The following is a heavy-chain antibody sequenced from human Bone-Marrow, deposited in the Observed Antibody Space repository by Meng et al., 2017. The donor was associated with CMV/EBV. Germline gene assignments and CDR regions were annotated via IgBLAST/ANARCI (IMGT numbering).Heavy chain of an antibody. Sequence: GESLKISCAASGFTFSSYAMHWVRQAPGKGLEWVAVISYDGSNKYYADSVKGRFTISRDNSKDALYLQMNSLRAEDTAVYYCASDMAVADYWGQGTPVTVSS. CDR2: ISYDGSNK. V-gene: IGHV3-30*04. D-gene: IGHD6-19*01. CDR1: GFTFSSYA. J-gene: IGHJ4*02. CDR3: ASDMAVADY.